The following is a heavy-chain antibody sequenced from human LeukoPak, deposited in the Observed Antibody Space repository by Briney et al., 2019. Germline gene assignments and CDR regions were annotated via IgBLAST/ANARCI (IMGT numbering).Heavy chain of an antibody. D-gene: IGHD5-18*01. CDR3: ARDGGIQLWLYYFDY. Sequence: GGSLRLSSAASGFTFSSYWMSWVRQAPGKGLEWVANIKQDGSEKYYVDSVKGRFTISRDNAKNSLYLQMNSLRAEDTAVYYCARDGGIQLWLYYFDYWGQGTLVTVSS. V-gene: IGHV3-7*01. CDR1: GFTFSSYW. J-gene: IGHJ4*02. CDR2: IKQDGSEK.